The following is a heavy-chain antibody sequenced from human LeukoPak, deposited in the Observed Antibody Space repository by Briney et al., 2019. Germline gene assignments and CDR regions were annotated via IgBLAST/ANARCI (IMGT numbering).Heavy chain of an antibody. J-gene: IGHJ5*02. CDR1: GYTFTGYY. CDR2: INPNSGGT. CDR3: ARGWNYFDRRFDP. D-gene: IGHD1-7*01. Sequence: GASVKVSCKASGYTFTGYYMHWVRQPPGQGLEWMGWINPNSGGTNYAQKFQGRVTMTRDTSISTAYMELSRLRSDDTAVYYCARGWNYFDRRFDPWGQGTLVTVSS. V-gene: IGHV1-2*02.